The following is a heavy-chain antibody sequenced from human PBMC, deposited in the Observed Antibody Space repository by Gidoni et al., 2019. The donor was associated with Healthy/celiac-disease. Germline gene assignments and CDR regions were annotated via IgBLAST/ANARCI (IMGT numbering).Heavy chain of an antibody. J-gene: IGHJ5*02. CDR2: IDPSDSYT. Sequence: EVQLVQSGAEVTRPRESLQIYCNVSRDSITSYLISWVRQMPGKGLELLGRIDPSDSYTNYSPSFQGHVTISADKSISTAYLQWSSLKASDTAMYYCARLTTATIYNWFDPWGQGTLVTVSS. D-gene: IGHD3-9*01. CDR3: ARLTTATIYNWFDP. CDR1: RDSITSYL. V-gene: IGHV5-10-1*03.